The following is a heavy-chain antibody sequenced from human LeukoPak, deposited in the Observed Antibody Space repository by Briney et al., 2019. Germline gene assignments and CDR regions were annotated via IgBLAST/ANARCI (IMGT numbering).Heavy chain of an antibody. CDR1: GYTFTSYA. CDR2: INTNTGNP. J-gene: IGHJ3*02. Sequence: GASVKVSCKASGYTFTSYAMNWVRQAPGQGLEWMGWINTNTGNPTYAQGFTGRFVFSLDTSVSTAYLQISSLKAEDTAVYYCARLLAKWLRQRDAFDIWGQGTMVTVSS. V-gene: IGHV7-4-1*02. D-gene: IGHD5-12*01. CDR3: ARLLAKWLRQRDAFDI.